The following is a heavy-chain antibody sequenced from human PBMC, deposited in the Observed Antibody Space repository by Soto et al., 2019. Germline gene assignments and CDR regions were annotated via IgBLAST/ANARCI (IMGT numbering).Heavy chain of an antibody. CDR2: ISYSGRP. J-gene: IGHJ4*02. CDR1: GGSISRGYHY. CDR3: ARVNGDCSSSSCSYYLDY. V-gene: IGHV4-31*03. D-gene: IGHD2-2*03. Sequence: QVQLQESGPGLVKPSQTLSLTCTVSGGSISRGYHYWNWIRQRPGKGLERIGYISYSGRPYYNPSLTSRLTISLDTSKNQFSLNLRSVTAADTAVYYCARVNGDCSSSSCSYYLDYWGQGTLVTFSS.